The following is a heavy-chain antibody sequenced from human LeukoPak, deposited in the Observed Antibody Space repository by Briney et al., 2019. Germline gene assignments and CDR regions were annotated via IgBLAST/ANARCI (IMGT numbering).Heavy chain of an antibody. V-gene: IGHV3-48*02. CDR2: ISCSSSTI. D-gene: IGHD3-10*01. Sequence: PGGSLILSCSASKGTFISYEMNWVGQAPGKGVEGVSYISCSSSTIYYDESVKGRLTISRDNAKHSLYLQMNSLRDEDTAVYYCARETTYYYGSALMDVWGKGTTVTVSS. CDR3: ARETTYYYGSALMDV. J-gene: IGHJ6*03. CDR1: KGTFISYE.